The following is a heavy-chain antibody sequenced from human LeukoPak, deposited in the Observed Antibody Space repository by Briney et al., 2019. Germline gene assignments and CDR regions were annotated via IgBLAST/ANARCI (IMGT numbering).Heavy chain of an antibody. CDR1: GGSFSGYY. J-gene: IGHJ4*02. CDR3: AREGVVGNLGHFDY. CDR2: INHSGST. Sequence: SETLSLTCAVYGGSFSGYYWSWLRQPPGKGLEWIGEINHSGSTNYNPSLKSRVTISVDTSKNQFSLKLSSVTAADTAVYYCAREGVVGNLGHFDYWGQGTLVTVSS. D-gene: IGHD3-22*01. V-gene: IGHV4-34*01.